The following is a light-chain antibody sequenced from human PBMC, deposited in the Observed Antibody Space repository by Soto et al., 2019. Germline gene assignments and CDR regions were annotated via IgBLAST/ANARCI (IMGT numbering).Light chain of an antibody. CDR1: SSDVGAYNY. CDR3: SSYSTSFFYV. Sequence: QSALTQPASVSGSPGQSMTISCTGTSSDVGAYNYVSWYQQHPGEAPKLIIYGVTNRPSGVSYRFSGSKSDYTASLTISGLQAEDEADYYCSSYSTSFFYVFGTGTKVTVL. V-gene: IGLV2-14*01. CDR2: GVT. J-gene: IGLJ1*01.